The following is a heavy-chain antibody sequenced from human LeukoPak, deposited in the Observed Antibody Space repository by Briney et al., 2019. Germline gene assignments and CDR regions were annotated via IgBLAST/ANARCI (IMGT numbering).Heavy chain of an antibody. V-gene: IGHV3-30*03. D-gene: IGHD6-6*01. CDR2: ISYDGSKK. CDR3: ARVRAAHYYDY. CDR1: GFSLSGYG. Sequence: PGRSLRLSCAASGFSLSGYGMHWVRQAPGKGLEWVADISYDGSKKYYADSVKGRFTISRDNPKNTQYLEMNSLKAEDTAVYYCARVRAAHYYDYWGLGTLVIVSS. J-gene: IGHJ4*02.